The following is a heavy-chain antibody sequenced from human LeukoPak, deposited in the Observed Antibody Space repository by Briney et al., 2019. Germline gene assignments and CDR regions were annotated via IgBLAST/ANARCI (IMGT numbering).Heavy chain of an antibody. V-gene: IGHV3-30*18. Sequence: PGGSLRLSCAASGVTFSSYGMHWVRQAPGKGLEWVAVISYVGSNKYYADSVKGRFTISRDNSKNTLYLQMNSVRAEDTAVYYCAKDKNLGGDGAFDIWGQGTMVTVSS. D-gene: IGHD3-10*01. J-gene: IGHJ3*02. CDR3: AKDKNLGGDGAFDI. CDR1: GVTFSSYG. CDR2: ISYVGSNK.